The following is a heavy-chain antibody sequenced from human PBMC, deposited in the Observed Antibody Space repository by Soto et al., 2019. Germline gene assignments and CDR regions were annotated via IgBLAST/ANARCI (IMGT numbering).Heavy chain of an antibody. CDR3: ARNHLPTETFYYYYGMDV. CDR1: GVTFSNYA. CDR2: VSASGANT. Sequence: PGGSLRLSCTASGVTFSNYAMTWVRQAPGKGLEWVSDVSASGANTYYADSVKGRFTVSRDSSKKTLYLQMNSLRAEDTAIYYCARNHLPTETFYYYYGMDVWGPGTTVTVSS. V-gene: IGHV3-23*01. J-gene: IGHJ6*02. D-gene: IGHD4-4*01.